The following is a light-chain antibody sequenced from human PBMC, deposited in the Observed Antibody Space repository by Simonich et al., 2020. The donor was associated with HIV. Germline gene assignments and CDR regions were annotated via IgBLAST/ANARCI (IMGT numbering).Light chain of an antibody. Sequence: DIVMTQTPLSLSVTPGQPASISCRSSQSLVHSDGSTYLHWFQQRPGQSPRRLIYKGSNRDSGVPDRFSGSGSGTDFTLKISRVEAEDVGVYYCMQGTHWQKTFGQGTKVEIK. CDR2: KGS. J-gene: IGKJ1*01. CDR1: QSLVHSDGSTY. V-gene: IGKV2-30*02. CDR3: MQGTHWQKT.